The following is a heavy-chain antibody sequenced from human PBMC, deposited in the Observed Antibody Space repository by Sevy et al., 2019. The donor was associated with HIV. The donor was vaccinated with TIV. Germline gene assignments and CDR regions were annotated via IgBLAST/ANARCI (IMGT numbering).Heavy chain of an antibody. D-gene: IGHD4-17*01. V-gene: IGHV3-9*01. CDR3: VKDRSYGGNSFDF. CDR2: ISWNSGSI. J-gene: IGHJ4*02. CDR1: GFTFDDYA. Sequence: GGSLRLSCAASGFTFDDYAMHWVRQAPGKGLEWVSGISWNSGSIGYADSVKGRFTISRDNAKNSLYLQMNSLRAEDTALYFCVKDRSYGGNSFDFGGQGTLVTVSS.